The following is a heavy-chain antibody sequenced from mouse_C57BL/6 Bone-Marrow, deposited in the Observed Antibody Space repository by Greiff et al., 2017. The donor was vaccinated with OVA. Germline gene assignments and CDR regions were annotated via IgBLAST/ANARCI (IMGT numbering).Heavy chain of an antibody. D-gene: IGHD2-4*01. Sequence: VQLKQSGAELVRPGASVKLSCTASGFNIKDDYMHWVKQRPEQGLEWIGWIDPENGDTEYASKFQGKATITADTSSNTAYLQLSSLTSEDTAVYYCTPIYYDYGFAYWGQGTLVTVSA. V-gene: IGHV14-4*01. J-gene: IGHJ3*01. CDR2: IDPENGDT. CDR1: GFNIKDDY. CDR3: TPIYYDYGFAY.